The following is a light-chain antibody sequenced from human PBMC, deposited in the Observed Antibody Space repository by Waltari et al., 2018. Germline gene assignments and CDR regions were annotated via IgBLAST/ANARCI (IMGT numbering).Light chain of an antibody. CDR2: EVK. Sequence: HSALTQPAPVSGSPGQAISLSCAGTTSDIGAYDLVPWYQKYPGKAPKLIIYEVKNRPSDISPRFSASKSGDTASLTISGLQAEDEAEYYCASYVNSFALVFGGGTKVSVL. CDR1: TSDIGAYDL. J-gene: IGLJ2*01. V-gene: IGLV2-14*01. CDR3: ASYVNSFALV.